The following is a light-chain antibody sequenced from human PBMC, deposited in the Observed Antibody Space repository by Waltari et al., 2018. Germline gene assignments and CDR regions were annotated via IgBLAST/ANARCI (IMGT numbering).Light chain of an antibody. V-gene: IGLV2-14*03. Sequence: YQQCPSKDTKLVFYDVSDRPSGVSSRFSGSKSGSTASLTISVLQAEDEADYYCSSDRSSSTLVVCGGGTKLIVL. CDR2: DVS. J-gene: IGLJ2*01. CDR3: SSDRSSSTLVV.